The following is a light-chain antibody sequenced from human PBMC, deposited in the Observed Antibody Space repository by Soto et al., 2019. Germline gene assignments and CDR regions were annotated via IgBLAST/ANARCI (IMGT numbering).Light chain of an antibody. CDR2: DVS. J-gene: IGLJ1*01. V-gene: IGLV2-14*01. CDR3: SSYTSSSTPYV. Sequence: QSALTQPASVSGSPGQSITISCTGTSSDVGGYNYVSWYQQHPGQAPKLMIYDVSNRPSGVSNRFSGSKSGNTASLPISGLPAEDEADYYCSSYTSSSTPYVFGTGTKLTVL. CDR1: SSDVGGYNY.